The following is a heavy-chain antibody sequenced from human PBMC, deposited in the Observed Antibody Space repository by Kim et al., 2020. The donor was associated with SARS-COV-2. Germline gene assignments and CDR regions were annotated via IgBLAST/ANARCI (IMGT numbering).Heavy chain of an antibody. CDR3: ARTAGTDRYYYYYGLDV. CDR2: TYYRSKWYN. J-gene: IGHJ6*02. CDR1: GDSVSSNSAT. Sequence: SQTLSLTCAISGDSVSSNSATWNWIRQSPSRGLEWLGRTYYRSKWYNDYAVSVKSRITINPDTSKNQFSLQLNSVTPEDTAVYYCARTAGTDRYYYYYGLDVWGQGTTVTVSS. V-gene: IGHV6-1*01. D-gene: IGHD6-19*01.